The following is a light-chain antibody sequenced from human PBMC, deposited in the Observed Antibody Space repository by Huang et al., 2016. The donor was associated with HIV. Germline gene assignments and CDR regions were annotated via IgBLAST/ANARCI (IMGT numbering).Light chain of an antibody. CDR2: WSS. CDR1: QSVFFSSTNKNH. CDR3: QQYADIPT. Sequence: DIVMTQSPDSLAVSLGERATINCKSSQSVFFSSTNKNHLAWYQQKPGQPPRLLIYWSSTRESGVPYRFSGSGSETDFTLTINSLQAEDVAVYHCQQYADIPTFGGGTKVEIK. V-gene: IGKV4-1*01. J-gene: IGKJ4*01.